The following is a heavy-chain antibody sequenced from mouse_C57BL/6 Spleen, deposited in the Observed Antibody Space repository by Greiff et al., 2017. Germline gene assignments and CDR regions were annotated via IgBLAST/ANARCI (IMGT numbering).Heavy chain of an antibody. D-gene: IGHD1-1*01. V-gene: IGHV14-4*01. J-gene: IGHJ4*01. CDR3: TRALCSGSRYYAMDY. CDR1: GFTIKDDY. CDR2: IDPENGDT. Sequence: VQLQQSGAELVRPGASVKLSCTASGFTIKDDYMHWVKQRPEQGLEWIGWIDPENGDTESASKFQGKATITADTSSNTAYLQLSSLTSEDTAVYDCTRALCSGSRYYAMDYWGQGTSVTVSS.